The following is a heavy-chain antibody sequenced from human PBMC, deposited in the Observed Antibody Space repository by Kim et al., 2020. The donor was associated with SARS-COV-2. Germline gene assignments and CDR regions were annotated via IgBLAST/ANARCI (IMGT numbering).Heavy chain of an antibody. J-gene: IGHJ3*02. V-gene: IGHV3-49*03. Sequence: GGSLRLSCTASGFTFGDYAMSWFRQAPGKGLEWVGFIRSKAYGGTTEYAASVKGRFTISRDDSKSIAYLQMNSLKTEDTAVYYCTKPSTYYYDSSGYPSGYDAFDIWGQGTMVTVSS. CDR2: IRSKAYGGTT. CDR3: TKPSTYYYDSSGYPSGYDAFDI. CDR1: GFTFGDYA. D-gene: IGHD3-22*01.